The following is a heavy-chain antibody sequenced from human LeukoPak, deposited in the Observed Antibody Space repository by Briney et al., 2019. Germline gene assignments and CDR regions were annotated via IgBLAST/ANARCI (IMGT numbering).Heavy chain of an antibody. CDR3: ARLAPYCSSTSCYFPHFDY. Sequence: SVKVSCKASGGTFSSYAISWVRQAPGQGLEWMGRIIPILGIANYAQKFQGRVTIIADKSTSTAYMELSSLRSEDTAVYYCARLAPYCSSTSCYFPHFDYWGQGTLVTVSS. V-gene: IGHV1-69*04. CDR1: GGTFSSYA. J-gene: IGHJ4*02. D-gene: IGHD2-2*01. CDR2: IIPILGIA.